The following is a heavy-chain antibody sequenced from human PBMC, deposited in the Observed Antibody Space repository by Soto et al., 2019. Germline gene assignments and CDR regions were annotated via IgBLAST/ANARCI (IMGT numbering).Heavy chain of an antibody. Sequence: SLNDSCNASGYTFTRYGTNWLRQAPGQRLEWMGWISAYNGNTNYAQKLQGRVTMTTDTSTSTAYMELRSLRSDDTAVYYCARDSGYSGYDYQADFDYWGQGTLVTVSS. D-gene: IGHD5-12*01. CDR3: ARDSGYSGYDYQADFDY. CDR2: ISAYNGNT. J-gene: IGHJ4*02. V-gene: IGHV1-18*01. CDR1: GYTFTRYG.